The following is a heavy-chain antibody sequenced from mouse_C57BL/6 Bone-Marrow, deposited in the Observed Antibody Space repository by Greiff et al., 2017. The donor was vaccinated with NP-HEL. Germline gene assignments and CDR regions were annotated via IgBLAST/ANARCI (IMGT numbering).Heavy chain of an antibody. CDR1: GYTFTSYW. D-gene: IGHD1-1*01. CDR2: IHPNSGST. CDR3: AIYYGSSPYYAMDY. V-gene: IGHV1-64*01. Sequence: QVQLQQPGAELVKPGASVKLSCKASGYTFTSYWMHWVKQRPGQGLEWIGMIHPNSGSTNYNEKFKSKATLTVDKSSSTAYMQLSSLTSEDSAVYYCAIYYGSSPYYAMDYWGQGTSVTVSS. J-gene: IGHJ4*01.